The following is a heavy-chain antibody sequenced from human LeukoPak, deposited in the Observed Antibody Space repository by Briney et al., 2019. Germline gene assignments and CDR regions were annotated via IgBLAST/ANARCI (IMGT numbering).Heavy chain of an antibody. D-gene: IGHD6-19*01. CDR3: ARDVGLYRSSSPPFEY. CDR2: ISTYNGNI. Sequence: GASVKVSCKPSGYSFTRYGISWVRQAPGQGLEWMGWISTYNGNIQYSQKLQGRVTMTIDTSTTTAYMELRSLRSDDTAVYYCARDVGLYRSSSPPFEYWGQGTVVTVSS. CDR1: GYSFTRYG. V-gene: IGHV1-18*01. J-gene: IGHJ4*02.